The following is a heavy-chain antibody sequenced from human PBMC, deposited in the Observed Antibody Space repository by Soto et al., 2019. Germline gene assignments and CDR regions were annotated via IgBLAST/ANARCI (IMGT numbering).Heavy chain of an antibody. J-gene: IGHJ4*02. CDR1: GGSFSGYY. D-gene: IGHD3-22*01. V-gene: IGHV4-34*01. CDR3: ATDYYDSSGPQGV. Sequence: QVQLQQWGAGLLKPSETLSLTCAVYGGSFSGYYWSWIRQPPGKGLEWIGEINHSGSTNYNTSLKSRVTISVDTSKNQFSLKLSSVTAADTAVYYCATDYYDSSGPQGVWGQGTLVTASS. CDR2: INHSGST.